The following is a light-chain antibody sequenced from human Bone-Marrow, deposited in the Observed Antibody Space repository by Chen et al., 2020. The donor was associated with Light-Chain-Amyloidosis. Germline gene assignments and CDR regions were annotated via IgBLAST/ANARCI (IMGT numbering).Light chain of an antibody. J-gene: IGLJ1*01. CDR1: SSDVGGDNH. Sequence: QSALTQPASVSGSPGQSITISCTGTSSDVGGDNHVSCYQQHPDKAPKLMIYEDTNRPSWVPDRFSGSKSDNTASLTISGLQTEDEADYFCSSYTITNTLVFGSGTRVTVL. V-gene: IGLV2-14*01. CDR2: EDT. CDR3: SSYTITNTLV.